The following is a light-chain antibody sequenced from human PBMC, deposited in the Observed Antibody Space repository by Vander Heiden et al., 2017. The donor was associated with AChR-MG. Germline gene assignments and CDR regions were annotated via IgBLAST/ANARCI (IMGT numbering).Light chain of an antibody. CDR3: QLWDSSSDLVV. V-gene: IGLV3-21*04. CDR1: NVGSKS. CDR2: YDS. Sequence: SYVLTQPPSASVAPGKTARITCRGNNVGSKSVHWYQQKPGQAPVLVIYYDSDRPSGIPERFSGSNSGNTATLTISRVEAGDEADYYCQLWDSSSDLVVFGGGTKLTVL. J-gene: IGLJ2*01.